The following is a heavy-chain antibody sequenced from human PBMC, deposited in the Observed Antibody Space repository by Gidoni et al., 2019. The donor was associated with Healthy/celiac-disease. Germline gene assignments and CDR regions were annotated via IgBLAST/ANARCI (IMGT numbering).Heavy chain of an antibody. CDR3: ARQEGRGSDAYCGGDCYSGAFDI. Sequence: QVQLQESGPGLVKPSETLYLTCAVSGYSISSGYYWGWIRQPPGKGLVWIGSIYHGGSTCYNPSLKSRVTISVDTAKNQFSLKLSSVTAADTAVYYCARQEGRGSDAYCGGDCYSGAFDIWGQGTMVTVSS. CDR1: GYSISSGYY. CDR2: IYHGGST. V-gene: IGHV4-38-2*01. J-gene: IGHJ3*02. D-gene: IGHD2-21*02.